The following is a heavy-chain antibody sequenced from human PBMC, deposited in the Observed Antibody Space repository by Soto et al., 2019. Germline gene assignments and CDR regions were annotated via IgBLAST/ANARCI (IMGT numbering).Heavy chain of an antibody. J-gene: IGHJ6*02. D-gene: IGHD6-13*01. CDR3: AKDRRAAAGYYGMDV. Sequence: LRRACAASGFTFSSYGMHGVRQAPGKGLEWVAVISYDGSNKYYADSVKGRFTISRDNSKNTLYLQMNSLRAEDTAVYYCAKDRRAAAGYYGMDVWGQGTKVTVYS. CDR2: ISYDGSNK. CDR1: GFTFSSYG. V-gene: IGHV3-30*18.